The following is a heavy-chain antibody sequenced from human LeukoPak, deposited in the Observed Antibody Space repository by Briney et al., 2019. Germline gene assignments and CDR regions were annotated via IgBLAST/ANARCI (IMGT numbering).Heavy chain of an antibody. V-gene: IGHV3-33*01. CDR1: GFTFTTYG. Sequence: PGRSLRLSCVASGFTFTTYGMHWVRQAPGKGLEWVAVIWSDGSNEYYADSVKGRFTVSRDNSKNTLFLQMNTLRAEDTAVYYCARERDGRFFDYWGQGTLVTVSS. CDR3: ARERDGRFFDY. J-gene: IGHJ4*02. D-gene: IGHD5-24*01. CDR2: IWSDGSNE.